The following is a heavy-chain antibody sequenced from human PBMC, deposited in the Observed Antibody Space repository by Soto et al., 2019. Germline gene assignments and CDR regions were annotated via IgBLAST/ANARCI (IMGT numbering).Heavy chain of an antibody. J-gene: IGHJ6*02. CDR2: ISYDGSNK. CDR1: GFTFSSYG. D-gene: IGHD6-19*01. V-gene: IGHV3-30*03. CDR3: ARLQSDYYFGMDV. Sequence: QVQLVESGGGVVQPGRSLRLSCAASGFTFSSYGMHWVRQAPGKGLEWVAVISYDGSNKYYADSVKGRFTISRDNSKKTLFLQMNSLRAEDTAVYYCARLQSDYYFGMDVWGQGTTVTVSS.